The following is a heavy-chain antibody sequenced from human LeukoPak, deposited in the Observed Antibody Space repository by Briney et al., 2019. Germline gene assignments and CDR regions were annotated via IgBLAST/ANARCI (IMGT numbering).Heavy chain of an antibody. J-gene: IGHJ6*02. CDR3: ARSPGRYYYGMDV. Sequence: PGGPLRLSCAASGFTFSSYWMNWVRQAPGKGLEWVASMKQDGSEKYYVDSVKGRFTISRDNAKNSLYLQMNSLRAEDTAVYYCARSPGRYYYGMDVWGQGTTVTVSS. CDR2: MKQDGSEK. D-gene: IGHD1-26*01. V-gene: IGHV3-7*01. CDR1: GFTFSSYW.